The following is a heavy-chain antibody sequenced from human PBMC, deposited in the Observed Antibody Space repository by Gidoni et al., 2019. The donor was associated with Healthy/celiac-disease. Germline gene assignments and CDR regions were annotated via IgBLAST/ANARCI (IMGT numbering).Heavy chain of an antibody. Sequence: QVQLVQSGAEVKKPGSSVKVSCKDSGGTFSSYAISGVRQAPGQGLEWMGGIIPIFGTATYAQKFQGRVTITADESTSTAYVELSSLRSEDTAVYYCARDDATSFDYWGQGTLVTVSS. CDR3: ARDDATSFDY. CDR1: GGTFSSYA. V-gene: IGHV1-69*01. J-gene: IGHJ4*02. CDR2: IIPIFGTA.